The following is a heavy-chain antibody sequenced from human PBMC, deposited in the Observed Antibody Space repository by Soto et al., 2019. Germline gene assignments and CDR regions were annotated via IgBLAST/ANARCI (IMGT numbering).Heavy chain of an antibody. J-gene: IGHJ4*02. CDR1: GFTFSRAW. CDR2: SKSALGGGTR. D-gene: IGHD2-2*01. CDR3: ATGDIVEVPAAHDGF. V-gene: IGHV3-15*07. Sequence: EVQLVESGGGLVKPGGSLTLSCAASGFTFSRAWMNWVRQAPGKGLEWVGLSKSALGGGTRDYAAPVKGRFTISRDDSKNTLYLQMNSLKTEDTAVYYCATGDIVEVPAAHDGFWGQGTLVTGSS.